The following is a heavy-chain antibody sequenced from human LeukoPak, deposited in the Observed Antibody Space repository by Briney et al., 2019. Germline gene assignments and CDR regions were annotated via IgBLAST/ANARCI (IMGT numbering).Heavy chain of an antibody. V-gene: IGHV1-46*03. CDR1: GYTLTKLS. D-gene: IGHD1-26*01. J-gene: IGHJ4*02. Sequence: ASVKVSCKVSGYTLTKLSMHWVRQAPGQRLEWMGIINPGDGSTNYAQKFQGRVTMTRDMSTTTVSMELSSLRSEDTAVYYCAISGSYYAPNDYWGQGSLVTVSS. CDR3: AISGSYYAPNDY. CDR2: INPGDGST.